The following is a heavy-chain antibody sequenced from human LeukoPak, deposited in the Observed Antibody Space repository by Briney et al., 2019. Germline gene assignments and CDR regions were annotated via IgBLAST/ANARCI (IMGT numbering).Heavy chain of an antibody. Sequence: GASLKISCKGSGSRFTTYGIGWVRRMPGKGLEWMGIIYPGDSHTIYSPSFQGQVTISADKSISPAYLQWSSLKASDTAMYYCARHVGGYSGGWRDYWGQGTLVTVSS. CDR1: GSRFTTYG. J-gene: IGHJ4*02. CDR3: ARHVGGYSGGWRDY. V-gene: IGHV5-51*01. D-gene: IGHD6-19*01. CDR2: IYPGDSHT.